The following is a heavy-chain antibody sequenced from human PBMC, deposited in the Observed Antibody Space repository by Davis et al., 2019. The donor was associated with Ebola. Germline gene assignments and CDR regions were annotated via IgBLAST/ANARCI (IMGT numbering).Heavy chain of an antibody. V-gene: IGHV3-30*04. D-gene: IGHD3-10*01. CDR2: ISFDGGIK. J-gene: IGHJ6*02. CDR3: ARAAYYYHAPGSYYSVHYYGLDV. Sequence: SLKISCVASGFTFSSYAIHWVRQAPGKGLEWVAVISFDGGIKYDADSVKGRLTISRDNSKNTLYLQMDSLRPEDTAVYFCARAAYYYHAPGSYYSVHYYGLDVWGQGTTVTVSS. CDR1: GFTFSSYA.